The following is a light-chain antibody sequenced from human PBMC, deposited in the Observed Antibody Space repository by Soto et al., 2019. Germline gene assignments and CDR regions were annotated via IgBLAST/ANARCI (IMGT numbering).Light chain of an antibody. CDR3: QHYNSYSEA. V-gene: IGKV1-5*03. J-gene: IGKJ1*01. CDR2: KAS. CDR1: QTISSW. Sequence: DIQMTQSPSTLSGSVGDRVTITCRASQTISSWLAWYQKKPGKAPKILIYKASTLKSGVPSRFSGSGSGTEFNLTISRLQTDDFATYYCQHYNSYSEAFGQGTKVDIK.